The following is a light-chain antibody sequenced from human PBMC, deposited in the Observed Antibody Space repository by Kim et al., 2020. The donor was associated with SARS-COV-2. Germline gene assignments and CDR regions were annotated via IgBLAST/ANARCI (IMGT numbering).Light chain of an antibody. CDR3: QHYEGWPPYT. J-gene: IGKJ2*01. CDR1: QSVWTR. Sequence: VAPGDRATLSRRADQSVWTRVAWYQHKRGPAPSLLNLDASTRATGVPARFSGSGSGTDFTLTISSLQSEDYATYYCQHYEGWPPYTFGQGTKLEI. CDR2: DAS. V-gene: IGKV3-15*01.